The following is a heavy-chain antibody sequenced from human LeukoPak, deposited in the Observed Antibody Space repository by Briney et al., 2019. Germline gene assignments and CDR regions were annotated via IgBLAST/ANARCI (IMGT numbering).Heavy chain of an antibody. Sequence: PSETLSLTCSVSDGSMSGSSFFWGFWVWIRQSPGKGLEWIGSIYNSGSTYYNPSLKSRVTISVDTSNNQFSLNLSSVTVADTALYFCARDVGRGNWNYDSYMDVWGKGTTVTVSS. CDR3: ARDVGRGNWNYDSYMDV. J-gene: IGHJ6*03. V-gene: IGHV4-39*07. CDR1: DGSMSGSSFF. CDR2: IYNSGST. D-gene: IGHD1-20*01.